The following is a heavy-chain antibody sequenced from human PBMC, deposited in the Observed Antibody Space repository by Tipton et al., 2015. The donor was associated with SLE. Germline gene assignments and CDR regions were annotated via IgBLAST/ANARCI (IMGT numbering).Heavy chain of an antibody. CDR2: ISSTGSTI. V-gene: IGHV3-11*01. CDR1: GFTFSDYY. J-gene: IGHJ6*02. Sequence: SLRLSCAASGFTFSDYYLSWIRQAPGKRLEWVSYISSTGSTIYYADSVKGRFAISRDNAKNSLYLQMNSLRAEDTALYYCARGTYYDFWSGYGDHYYYVMDVWGQGTAVTVSS. D-gene: IGHD3-3*01. CDR3: ARGTYYDFWSGYGDHYYYVMDV.